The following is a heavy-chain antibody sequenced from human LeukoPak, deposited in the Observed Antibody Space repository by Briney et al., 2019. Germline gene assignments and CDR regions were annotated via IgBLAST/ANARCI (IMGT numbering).Heavy chain of an antibody. CDR3: ATDGVYYDFWSGYSSTSYFDY. D-gene: IGHD3-3*01. J-gene: IGHJ4*02. CDR1: GFTFSSYG. V-gene: IGHV3-30*02. CDR2: IRYDGINK. Sequence: PGGSLRLSCATSGFTFSSYGMHWVRQAPGKGLEWVAFIRYDGINKYYADSVKGRFTISRDNSKNTLYVQMNSLRPDDTAVYYCATDGVYYDFWSGYSSTSYFDYWGQGSLVTVSS.